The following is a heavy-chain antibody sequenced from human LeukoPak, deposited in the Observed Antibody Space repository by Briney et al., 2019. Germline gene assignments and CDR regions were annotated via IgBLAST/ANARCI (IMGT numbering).Heavy chain of an antibody. CDR2: ISSGGETI. D-gene: IGHD2/OR15-2a*01. V-gene: IGHV3-48*01. CDR3: ARASMYAYDV. Sequence: GGSLRLSCAASGFSFSSYSMNWVRQAPGKGLEWVSYISSGGETIYYADSVRGRFTISRDNAKNSLYLQMNSLRAEDTAVYYCARASMYAYDVWGQGTKVPVSS. J-gene: IGHJ3*01. CDR1: GFSFSSYS.